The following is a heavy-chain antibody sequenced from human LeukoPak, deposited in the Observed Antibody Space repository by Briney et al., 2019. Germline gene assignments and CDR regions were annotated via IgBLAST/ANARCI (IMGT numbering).Heavy chain of an antibody. CDR2: IYYSGST. J-gene: IGHJ3*02. CDR3: ARYFRGYYYDAFDI. CDR1: GGSISRGTYY. Sequence: SETLSLPCTVSGGSISRGTYYWGWIRQPPGKGLEWLESIYYSGSTHHNPSLKSRGTISVDTSKNEFSLKLTSVTAADTAVYYCARYFRGYYYDAFDIWGRGTMVTVSS. V-gene: IGHV4-39*01. D-gene: IGHD3-10*01.